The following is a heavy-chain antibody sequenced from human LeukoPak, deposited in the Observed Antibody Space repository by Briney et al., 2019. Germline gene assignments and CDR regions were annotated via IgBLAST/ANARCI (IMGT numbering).Heavy chain of an antibody. J-gene: IGHJ4*02. Sequence: SETLSLTCTVSGGSSSSSSYYWGWIRQPPGKGLEWIGSIYYSGSTYYNPSLKSRVTISVDTSKNQFSLKLSSVTAADTAVYYCARHTRITMIVVAGTFDYWGQGTLVTVSS. CDR1: GGSSSSSSYY. CDR3: ARHTRITMIVVAGTFDY. D-gene: IGHD3-22*01. V-gene: IGHV4-39*01. CDR2: IYYSGST.